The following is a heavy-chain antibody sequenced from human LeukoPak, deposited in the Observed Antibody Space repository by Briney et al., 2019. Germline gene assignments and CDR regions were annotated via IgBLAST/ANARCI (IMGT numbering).Heavy chain of an antibody. Sequence: SVKVSCKASGGTFSSYAISWVRQAPGQGLEWMGGIIPILGIANYAQKFQGRVTITADKSTSTAYMELSSLRSEDTAVYYCARGFEYSYGMDVWGQGTTVTVSS. CDR3: ARGFEYSYGMDV. D-gene: IGHD6-6*01. CDR1: GGTFSSYA. J-gene: IGHJ6*02. V-gene: IGHV1-69*04. CDR2: IIPILGIA.